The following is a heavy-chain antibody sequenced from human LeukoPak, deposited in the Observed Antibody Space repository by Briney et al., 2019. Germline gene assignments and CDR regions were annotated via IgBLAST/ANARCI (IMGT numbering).Heavy chain of an antibody. CDR2: ISAYNGNT. CDR1: GYTFTSYG. D-gene: IGHD2-2*01. Sequence: ASVKVSCKASGYTFTSYGISWVRQAPGQGLEWMGWISAYNGNTNYAQKLQGRVTMTTDASTSTAYMELRSLRSDDTAVYYCARDHSGYQLPEADDAFDIWGQGTMVTASS. V-gene: IGHV1-18*01. J-gene: IGHJ3*02. CDR3: ARDHSGYQLPEADDAFDI.